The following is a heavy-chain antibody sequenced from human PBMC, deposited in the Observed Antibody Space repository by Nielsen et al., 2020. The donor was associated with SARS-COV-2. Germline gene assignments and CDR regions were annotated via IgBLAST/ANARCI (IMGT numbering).Heavy chain of an antibody. CDR2: IDSSGHAV. J-gene: IGHJ5*02. V-gene: IGHV3-48*03. D-gene: IGHD2-2*01. CDR1: GFTLSTCG. Sequence: GGSLRLSCAASGFTLSTCGVNWVRQAPGQGLEWLSHIDSSGHAVLYADSVKGRFTISRDNAKNSVYLQLNSLRAEDTAVYYCARDCGVSCHWFNPWGQGTLVTVSS. CDR3: ARDCGVSCHWFNP.